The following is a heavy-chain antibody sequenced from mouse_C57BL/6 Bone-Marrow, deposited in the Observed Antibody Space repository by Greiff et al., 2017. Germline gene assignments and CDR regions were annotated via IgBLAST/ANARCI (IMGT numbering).Heavy chain of an antibody. CDR1: GYSFTGYY. CDR3: APVDYYAMDY. J-gene: IGHJ4*01. Sequence: EVQRVESGPELVKPGASVKISCKASGYSFTGYYMNWVKQSPEKSLEWIGEINPSTGGTTYNQKFKAKATLTVDKSSSTAYMQLKSLTSEDSAVYYCAPVDYYAMDYWGQGTSVTVSS. V-gene: IGHV1-42*01. CDR2: INPSTGGT. D-gene: IGHD1-1*01.